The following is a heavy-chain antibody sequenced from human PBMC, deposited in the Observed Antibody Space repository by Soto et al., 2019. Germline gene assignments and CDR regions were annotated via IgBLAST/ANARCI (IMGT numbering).Heavy chain of an antibody. CDR2: INHSGST. Sequence: PSETLSLTCAVYGGSFSGYYWSWIRQPPGKGLEWIGEINHSGSTNYNPSLESRVTISVDTSKNQFSLKLSSVTAADTAVYYCARGHGDYPMNNYYYYCMDVWGQGTTVTVSS. V-gene: IGHV4-34*01. D-gene: IGHD4-17*01. J-gene: IGHJ6*02. CDR1: GGSFSGYY. CDR3: ARGHGDYPMNNYYYYCMDV.